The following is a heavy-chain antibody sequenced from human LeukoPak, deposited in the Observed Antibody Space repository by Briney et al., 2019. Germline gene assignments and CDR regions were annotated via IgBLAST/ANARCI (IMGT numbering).Heavy chain of an antibody. CDR3: ARDRMGFDY. CDR2: ISYDGSNK. J-gene: IGHJ4*02. V-gene: IGHV3-30*01. CDR1: GFTFSSYA. Sequence: GRSLRLSCAASGFTFSSYAMHWVRQAPDKGLEWVAVISYDGSNKYYADSVKGRFTISRDNSKNTLYLQMNSLRAEDTAVYYCARDRMGFDYWGQGTLVTVSS. D-gene: IGHD2-15*01.